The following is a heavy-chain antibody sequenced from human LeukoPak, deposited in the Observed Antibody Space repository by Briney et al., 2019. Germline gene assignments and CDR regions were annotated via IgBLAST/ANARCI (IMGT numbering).Heavy chain of an antibody. D-gene: IGHD3-10*01. Sequence: SETLSLTCTVSGGSIGSYYWGWIRQPPGKGLEWIGSIYHSGSTYYNPSLKSRVTISVDTSKNQFSLKLSSVTAADTAVYFCARLTYGSGSYWFDYWGQGTLVTVSS. CDR1: GGSIGSYY. CDR3: ARLTYGSGSYWFDY. V-gene: IGHV4-38-2*02. CDR2: IYHSGST. J-gene: IGHJ4*02.